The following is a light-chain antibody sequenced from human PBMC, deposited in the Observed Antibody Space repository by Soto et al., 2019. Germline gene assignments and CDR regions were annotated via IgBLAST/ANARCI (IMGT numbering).Light chain of an antibody. V-gene: IGLV1-40*01. CDR2: GDN. J-gene: IGLJ1*01. Sequence: QSALTQPPSVSGAPGQRVSISCTWSTSNIGAPYGVHWYQHLPGTAPKLLIYGDNNRPSGVPDRFSGSKSGTSASLAITRLQAEDEADYYCQSYDISLHNYVFGTGTKVTVL. CDR1: TSNIGAPYG. CDR3: QSYDISLHNYV.